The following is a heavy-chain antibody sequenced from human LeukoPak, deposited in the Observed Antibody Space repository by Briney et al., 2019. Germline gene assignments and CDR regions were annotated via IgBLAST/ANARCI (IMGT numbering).Heavy chain of an antibody. J-gene: IGHJ4*02. CDR3: ARGPLIAAAGTW. CDR2: INSDGSST. V-gene: IGHV3-74*01. D-gene: IGHD6-13*01. Sequence: GGSLRLSCAASGFTFSSYWMHWVRHAPGKGLLWVSRINSDGSSTNYADSVKDRFTISRDNAKNSLFLQMTSLRAEDTAVYYCARGPLIAAAGTWWGQGTLVTVSS. CDR1: GFTFSSYW.